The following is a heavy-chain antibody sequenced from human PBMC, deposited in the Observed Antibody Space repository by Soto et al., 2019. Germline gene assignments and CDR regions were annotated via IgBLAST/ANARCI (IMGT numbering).Heavy chain of an antibody. V-gene: IGHV1-46*01. CDR1: GYTFTSYY. CDR2: SNPSGGST. D-gene: IGHD3-22*01. CDR3: ARDRYYYSSGYPGR. J-gene: IGHJ4*02. Sequence: QVQLVQSGAEVKKPGASVKVSCKASGYTFTSYYMHWVRQAPGQGLEWMGISNPSGGSTSYAQKFPGSVTLTRDTSTGTVEMELSSLRSEDTAVYYCARDRYYYSSGYPGRWGQGTLVTVSS.